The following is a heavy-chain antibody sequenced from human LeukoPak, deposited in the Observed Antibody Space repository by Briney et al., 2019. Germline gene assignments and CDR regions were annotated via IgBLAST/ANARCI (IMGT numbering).Heavy chain of an antibody. J-gene: IGHJ4*02. CDR2: IKIKTDGGTT. CDR1: GFTFSNAW. CDR3: TNRYDYFDY. D-gene: IGHD2-15*01. Sequence: GGSLRLSCAASGFTFSNAWMSWVRQAPGKGLEWVGRIKIKTDGGTTDYAAPVKGRFTISRDDSKITLYLQMNSLKTEDTAVYYCTNRYDYFDYWGQGTLVTVSS. V-gene: IGHV3-15*01.